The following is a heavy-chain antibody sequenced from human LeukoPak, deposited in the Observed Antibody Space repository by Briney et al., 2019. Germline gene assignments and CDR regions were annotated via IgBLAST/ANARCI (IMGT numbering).Heavy chain of an antibody. CDR2: SDPNNGGT. CDR1: GYTFTDYY. CDR3: ARDNYGRLDY. D-gene: IGHD3-10*01. J-gene: IGHJ4*02. V-gene: IGHV1-2*02. Sequence: ASVKVSCRASGYTFTDYYFHWVRQAPGQGLEWMGWSDPNNGGTNYAQKFQGRVTMTRDTSLSTVYMELSRLQSDDTAVYYCARDNYGRLDYWGLGTLVTVSS.